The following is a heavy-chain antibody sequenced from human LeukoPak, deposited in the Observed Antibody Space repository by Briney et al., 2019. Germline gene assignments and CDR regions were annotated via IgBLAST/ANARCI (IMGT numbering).Heavy chain of an antibody. J-gene: IGHJ5*02. CDR2: ISGSGGST. D-gene: IGHD3-3*01. CDR1: GFTFSSYG. Sequence: GGTLRLSCAASGFTFSSYGMSWVRQAPGKGLEWVSAISGSGGSTYYADSVKGRFTISRDNSKNTLYLQMNSLRAEDTAVYYCARESGKDYYDFWSGYYKQVSFDPWGQGTLVTVSS. V-gene: IGHV3-23*01. CDR3: ARESGKDYYDFWSGYYKQVSFDP.